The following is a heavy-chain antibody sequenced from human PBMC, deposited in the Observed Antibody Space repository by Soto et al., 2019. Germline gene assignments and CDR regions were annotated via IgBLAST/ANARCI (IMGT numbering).Heavy chain of an antibody. CDR2: IKQDGTQT. D-gene: IGHD6-19*01. CDR1: GFTFSTYS. CDR3: ARAAYSSGWYAGY. Sequence: GGSLRLSCAASGFTFSTYSIYWVRQAPGKGLEWVANIKQDGTQTYYVDSVKGRFTVSRDNAKNSLYLQMNSLRGEDTAMYYCARAAYSSGWYAGYWGQGTLVTVSS. J-gene: IGHJ4*02. V-gene: IGHV3-7*01.